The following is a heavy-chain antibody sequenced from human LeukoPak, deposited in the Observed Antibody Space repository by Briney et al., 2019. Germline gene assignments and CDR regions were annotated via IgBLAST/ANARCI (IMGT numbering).Heavy chain of an antibody. CDR3: ARGGPAALNWFDP. Sequence: PSETPSLTCAVSGGSISSGGYSWSWIRQPPGKGLEWIGYIYHSGSTYYNPSLKSRVTISVDRSKNQFSLKLSSVTAADTAVYYCARGGPAALNWFDPWGQGTLVTVSS. CDR2: IYHSGST. J-gene: IGHJ5*02. V-gene: IGHV4-30-2*01. D-gene: IGHD2-2*01. CDR1: GGSISSGGYS.